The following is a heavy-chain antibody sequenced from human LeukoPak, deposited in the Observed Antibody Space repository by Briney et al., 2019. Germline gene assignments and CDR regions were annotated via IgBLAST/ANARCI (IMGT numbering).Heavy chain of an antibody. CDR2: IRGDGRAT. CDR3: ARLYIPEEHHRSWYEAH. CDR1: GFTFSSYS. V-gene: IGHV3-74*03. D-gene: IGHD6-13*01. Sequence: PGGSLRLSCAASGFTFSSYSMNWVRQAPGKELLWVARIRGDGRATTYADSVKGRFTISRDNAMNTVFLQMKSLRADDTGTYYCARLYIPEEHHRSWYEAHWGQGVLVTVS. J-gene: IGHJ4*02.